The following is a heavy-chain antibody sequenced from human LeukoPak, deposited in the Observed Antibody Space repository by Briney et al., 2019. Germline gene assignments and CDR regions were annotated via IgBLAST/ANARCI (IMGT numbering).Heavy chain of an antibody. Sequence: PGGSLRLSCAASGFTFSSYGMHWVRQAPGKGLEWVAFIRYDGSNKYYADSVKGRFTISRDNSKNTLYLQMNSLRAEDTAVYYCAKGRRYCSSTSCSPGPWFDPWGQGTLVTVSS. V-gene: IGHV3-30*02. CDR1: GFTFSSYG. CDR2: IRYDGSNK. CDR3: AKGRRYCSSTSCSPGPWFDP. J-gene: IGHJ5*02. D-gene: IGHD2-2*01.